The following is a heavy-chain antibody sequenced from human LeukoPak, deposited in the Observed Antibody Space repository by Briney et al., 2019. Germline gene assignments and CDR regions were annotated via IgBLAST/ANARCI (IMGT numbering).Heavy chain of an antibody. V-gene: IGHV3-21*01. D-gene: IGHD3-3*01. Sequence: PGGSLRLSCAASGFTFSSYSMNRVRQAPGKGLEWVSSISSSSSYIYYADSVKGRFTISRDNAKNSLYLQMNSLRAEDTAVYYCASYDFWSGYEFDYWGQGTLVTVSS. CDR3: ASYDFWSGYEFDY. CDR2: ISSSSSYI. J-gene: IGHJ4*02. CDR1: GFTFSSYS.